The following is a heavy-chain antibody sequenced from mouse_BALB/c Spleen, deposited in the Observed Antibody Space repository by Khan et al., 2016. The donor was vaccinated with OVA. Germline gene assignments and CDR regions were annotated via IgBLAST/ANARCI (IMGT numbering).Heavy chain of an antibody. CDR3: AIIKTIVATYFDY. Sequence: QVQLQQSGAELVKAGASVKMSCKASGYTFTSYWMHWVKQRLGQGLEWFAETNPTNGRTYYNEKFKSKATLTVDKSSSTAYMLLSGLTFEDSAVYYCAIIKTIVATYFDYWGQGTTLTVSS. J-gene: IGHJ2*01. V-gene: IGHV1S81*02. CDR1: GYTFTSYW. CDR2: TNPTNGRT. D-gene: IGHD1-1*01.